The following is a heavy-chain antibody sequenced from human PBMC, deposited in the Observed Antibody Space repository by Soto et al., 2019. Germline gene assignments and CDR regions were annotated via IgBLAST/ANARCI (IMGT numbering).Heavy chain of an antibody. Sequence: PSETLSLTCTVSGDSISGYYWSWIRQPPGKGLQWIGYIYYSGNTNYNPSLKGRVTMSVDTSKNQFSLQVSSVTAADTAVYFCAKYRRTDAEGYTFDYWGQGALVPVSS. CDR2: IYYSGNT. CDR3: AKYRRTDAEGYTFDY. J-gene: IGHJ4*02. V-gene: IGHV4-59*01. CDR1: GDSISGYY. D-gene: IGHD2-15*01.